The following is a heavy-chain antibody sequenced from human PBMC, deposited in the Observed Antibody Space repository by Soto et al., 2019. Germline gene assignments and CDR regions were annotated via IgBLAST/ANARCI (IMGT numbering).Heavy chain of an antibody. V-gene: IGHV3-33*01. CDR1: GFTFSSYG. J-gene: IGHJ4*02. CDR2: IWYDGSNK. D-gene: IGHD4-17*01. CDR3: ARGGDDYGDPRHYFDY. Sequence: GGSLRLSCAASGFTFSSYGMHWVRQAPGKGLEWVAVIWYDGSNKYYADSVKGRFTISRDNSKNTLYLQMNSLRAEDTAVYYCARGGDDYGDPRHYFDYWGQGTLVTVSS.